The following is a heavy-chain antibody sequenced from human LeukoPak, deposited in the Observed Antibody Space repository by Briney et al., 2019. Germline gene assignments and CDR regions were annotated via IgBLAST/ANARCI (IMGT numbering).Heavy chain of an antibody. CDR1: GGSISSYY. D-gene: IGHD1-26*01. CDR2: IYYSGST. Sequence: PSETLSLTCTVSGGSISSYYWSWIRQPRGKGLEWIGYIYYSGSTNYNPSLKSRVTISVDTSKNQFSLKLSSVTAADTAVYYCARDQGALGWFDPWGQGTLVTVSS. CDR3: ARDQGALGWFDP. V-gene: IGHV4-59*01. J-gene: IGHJ5*02.